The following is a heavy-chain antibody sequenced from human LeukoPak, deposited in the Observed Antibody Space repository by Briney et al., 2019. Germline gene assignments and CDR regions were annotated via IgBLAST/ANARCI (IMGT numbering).Heavy chain of an antibody. CDR3: ARELYYYDSSGYYA. J-gene: IGHJ5*02. V-gene: IGHV3-7*01. CDR2: MKGDGSEI. CDR1: GFIFSTYW. D-gene: IGHD3-22*01. Sequence: GGSLRLSCAASGFIFSTYWMMWARQAPGKGLEWVANMKGDGSEIHYVDSVKGRFTISRDNARNTLYLQMNSLRAEDTAVYYCARELYYYDSSGYYAWGQGTLVTVSS.